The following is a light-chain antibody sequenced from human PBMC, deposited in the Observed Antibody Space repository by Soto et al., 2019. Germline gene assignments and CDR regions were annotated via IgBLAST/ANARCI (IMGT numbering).Light chain of an antibody. CDR2: GAS. Sequence: LSCWASQSVSSDLAWYQQRPGQAPRLLIYGASTRATGIPARFRGSGSGTEFRLTISSLQSEDFATYYCQQYNTWHPKMAFGRGTKVEIK. V-gene: IGKV3-15*01. CDR1: QSVSSD. CDR3: QQYNTWHPKMA. J-gene: IGKJ1*01.